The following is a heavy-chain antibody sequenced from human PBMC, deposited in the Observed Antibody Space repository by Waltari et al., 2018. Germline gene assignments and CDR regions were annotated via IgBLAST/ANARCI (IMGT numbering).Heavy chain of an antibody. CDR1: GYPFNNYG. D-gene: IGHD1-26*01. CDR2: ISSDGSGK. J-gene: IGHJ5*02. CDR3: AKAGGIYNYPLDP. Sequence: QVEESGGGVVQPGGSLRLSCVASGYPFNNYGMHWVGQAPGKGLGWLAVISSDGSGKYYADSVKGRFTMSRDNSKNTVYLQMNSLRPEDTAVYYCAKAGGIYNYPLDPWGQGTLVTVSS. V-gene: IGHV3-30*18.